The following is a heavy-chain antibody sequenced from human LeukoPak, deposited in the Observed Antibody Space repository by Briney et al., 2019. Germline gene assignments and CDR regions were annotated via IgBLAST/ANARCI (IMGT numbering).Heavy chain of an antibody. V-gene: IGHV3-64*01. Sequence: GGSLRLSCAASGFTFSRYAMHWVRQAPGKGLEYVSAISSNGGSTYYANYVKGRFTISRDNSKNTLYLQMGSLRAEDMAVYYCARVGDSDVFDYRGQGTLVTVSS. D-gene: IGHD2-21*01. CDR1: GFTFSRYA. CDR2: ISSNGGST. J-gene: IGHJ4*02. CDR3: ARVGDSDVFDY.